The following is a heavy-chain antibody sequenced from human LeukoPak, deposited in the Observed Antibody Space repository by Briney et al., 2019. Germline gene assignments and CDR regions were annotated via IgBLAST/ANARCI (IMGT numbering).Heavy chain of an antibody. J-gene: IGHJ4*02. CDR3: ARVPGPVRGLRYFDWLSSYYFDY. CDR2: ISAYNGNT. V-gene: IGHV1-18*01. D-gene: IGHD3-9*01. CDR1: GYTFTSYG. Sequence: ASVKVSCKASGYTFTSYGISWVRQAPGQGLEWMGWISAYNGNTNYAQKLQGRVTMTTDTSTSTAYMELRSLRSDDTAVHYCARVPGPVRGLRYFDWLSSYYFDYWGQGTLVTVSS.